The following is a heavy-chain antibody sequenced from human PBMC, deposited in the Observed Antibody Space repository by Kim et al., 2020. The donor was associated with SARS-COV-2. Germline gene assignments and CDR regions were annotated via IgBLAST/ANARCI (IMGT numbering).Heavy chain of an antibody. Sequence: ASVKVSCKASGFTFTDYAMHWVRQAPGHRLEWMGWINVATDNTNYPQHLKGRLTITRDTSATTAFMDLNSLTSEDTAVYYCLREMRYDTGCLLYWGQGSLVTVSS. D-gene: IGHD6-19*01. J-gene: IGHJ4*02. CDR1: GFTFTDYA. CDR2: INVATDNT. V-gene: IGHV1-3*01. CDR3: LREMRYDTGCLLY.